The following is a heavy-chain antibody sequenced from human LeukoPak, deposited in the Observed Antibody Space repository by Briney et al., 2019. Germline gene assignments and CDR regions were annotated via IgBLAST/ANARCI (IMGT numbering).Heavy chain of an antibody. CDR2: IYYSGST. CDR1: GRPISSSTYY. V-gene: IGHV4-39*07. CDR3: ARLYYYYYMDV. Sequence: PSEPLSLTCTVSGRPISSSTYYWGWIRQPPGKGLEWIGSIYYSGSTYYNPSLESRVTISVDTSKNQFSLKLSSVTAADTAVYYCARLYYYYYMDVWGKGTTVTVSS. J-gene: IGHJ6*03.